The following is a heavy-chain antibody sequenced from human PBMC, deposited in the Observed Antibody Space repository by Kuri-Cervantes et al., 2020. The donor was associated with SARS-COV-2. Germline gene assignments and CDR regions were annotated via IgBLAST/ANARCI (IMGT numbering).Heavy chain of an antibody. D-gene: IGHD3-22*01. J-gene: IGHJ6*02. CDR2: IIPIFGTS. CDR1: GYTFTSYD. CDR3: ARGMPNYYDSNNLLLGYYYYGMDV. Sequence: SVKVSCKASGYTFTSYDINWVRQATGQGLEWMGGIIPIFGTSNYAQKFQGRVTITADESTSTAYMELSSLRSEDAAVYYCARGMPNYYDSNNLLLGYYYYGMDVWGQGTTVTVSS. V-gene: IGHV1-69*13.